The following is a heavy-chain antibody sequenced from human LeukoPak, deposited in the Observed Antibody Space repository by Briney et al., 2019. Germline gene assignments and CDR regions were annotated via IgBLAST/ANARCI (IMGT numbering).Heavy chain of an antibody. D-gene: IGHD6-13*01. CDR2: ISGSAGSI. CDR3: AKDLRVYSSNLFDY. J-gene: IGHJ4*02. Sequence: PGGSLRLSCAASGFTFSSYAMSWVRQAPGKGLEWVSAISGSAGSINYADSVKGRFTISRDNSKNTLYLQMNSLRAKDTAVYYCAKDLRVYSSNLFDYWGQGTLVTVSS. CDR1: GFTFSSYA. V-gene: IGHV3-23*01.